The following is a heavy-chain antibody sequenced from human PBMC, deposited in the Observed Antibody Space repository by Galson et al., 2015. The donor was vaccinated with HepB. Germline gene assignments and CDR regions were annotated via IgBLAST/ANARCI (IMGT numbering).Heavy chain of an antibody. D-gene: IGHD5-18*01. CDR3: ARGQGIQLWLLRRAFDI. V-gene: IGHV4-34*01. CDR1: GGSFSGYY. CDR2: INHSGST. Sequence: SETLSLTCAVYGGSFSGYYWSWIRQPPGKGLEWIGEINHSGSTNYNPSLKSRVTISVDTSKNQFPLKLSSVTAADTAVYYCARGQGIQLWLLRRAFDIWGQGTMVTVSS. J-gene: IGHJ3*02.